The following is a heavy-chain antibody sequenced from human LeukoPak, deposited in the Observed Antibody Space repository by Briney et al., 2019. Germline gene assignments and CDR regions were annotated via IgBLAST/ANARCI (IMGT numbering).Heavy chain of an antibody. CDR3: ARYYTSGSFDC. CDR2: IYHSGST. D-gene: IGHD3-10*01. J-gene: IGHJ4*02. Sequence: SETLSLTCTVSGYSISSGYYWGWIRQPPGKGLEWIGCIYHSGSTYYNPSLKSRVTISVDTSKNQFSLKLSSVTAADTAVYYCARYYTSGSFDCWGQGTLVTVSS. CDR1: GYSISSGYY. V-gene: IGHV4-38-2*02.